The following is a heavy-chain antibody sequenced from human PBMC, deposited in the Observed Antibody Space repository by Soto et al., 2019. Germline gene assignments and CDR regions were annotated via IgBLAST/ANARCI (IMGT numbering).Heavy chain of an antibody. Sequence: EVHLVESGGGLVQPGRSLRLSCAASGFTFEDYAMHWVRQDPGKGLEWVSGFSWNSGSIGYADSVKGRFTISRDNVKNSLYLLMNSLRAEDTAFYYCAKAELRFLESLRNDAFDIWGQGTMVTGSS. CDR3: AKAELRFLESLRNDAFDI. CDR1: GFTFEDYA. V-gene: IGHV3-9*01. D-gene: IGHD3-3*01. CDR2: FSWNSGSI. J-gene: IGHJ3*02.